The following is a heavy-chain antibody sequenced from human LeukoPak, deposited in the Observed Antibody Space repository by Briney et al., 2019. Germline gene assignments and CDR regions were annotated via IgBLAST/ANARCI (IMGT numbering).Heavy chain of an antibody. J-gene: IGHJ5*02. CDR1: GGSISSSSYY. CDR2: IYYSGST. CDR3: ARVYSGYDLSWFDP. Sequence: ASETLSLTCTVSGGSISSSSYYWGWIRQPPGKGLEWIGSIYYSGSTYYNPSLKSRVTISVDRSKNQFSLKLSSVTAADTAVYYCARVYSGYDLSWFDPWGQGTLVTVSS. D-gene: IGHD5-12*01. V-gene: IGHV4-39*07.